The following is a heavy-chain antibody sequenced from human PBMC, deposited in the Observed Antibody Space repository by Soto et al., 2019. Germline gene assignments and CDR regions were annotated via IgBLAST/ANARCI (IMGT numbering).Heavy chain of an antibody. D-gene: IGHD3-10*01. CDR2: ISFDGTKI. V-gene: IGHV3-33*05. Sequence: HLQESGGGLVQPGESLRLSCVASGFTFRAYDMYWVRQSPGRGLEWVAMISFDGTKIHYADSVKGRFAISRDNGKNRLDLQMNSLRAEDTALYRCVRDILLIPYGSGRFDPWGLGTLVTVSS. CDR3: VRDILLIPYGSGRFDP. CDR1: GFTFRAYD. J-gene: IGHJ5*02.